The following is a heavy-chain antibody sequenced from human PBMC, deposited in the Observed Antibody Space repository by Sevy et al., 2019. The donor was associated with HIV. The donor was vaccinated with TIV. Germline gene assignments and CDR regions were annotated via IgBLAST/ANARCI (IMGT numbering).Heavy chain of an antibody. J-gene: IGHJ3*02. CDR3: AKGAVWAVAADHDAFDI. CDR1: GFTFDDYT. D-gene: IGHD6-19*01. V-gene: IGHV3-43*01. CDR2: ISVDGGST. Sequence: GGSLRLSCAASGFTFDDYTMHWVRQAPGKGLEWVSLISVDGGSTYYADSVKGRFTISRDKSKNSLYLQMNSLRTEDTALYYCAKGAVWAVAADHDAFDIWGQGTMVTVSS.